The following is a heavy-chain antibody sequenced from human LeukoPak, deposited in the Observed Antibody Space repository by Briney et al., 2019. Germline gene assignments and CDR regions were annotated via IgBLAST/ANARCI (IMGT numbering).Heavy chain of an antibody. Sequence: GGSLRLSCAASGFTFSSYSMNWVRQAPGKGLEWVSSISSSSSYIYYADSVKGRFTISRDNAKNSLYLQMNSLRAEDTAVYYCARTSRVGATDAFDIWGQGTMVTVSS. CDR1: GFTFSSYS. J-gene: IGHJ3*02. CDR2: ISSSSSYI. V-gene: IGHV3-21*01. D-gene: IGHD1-26*01. CDR3: ARTSRVGATDAFDI.